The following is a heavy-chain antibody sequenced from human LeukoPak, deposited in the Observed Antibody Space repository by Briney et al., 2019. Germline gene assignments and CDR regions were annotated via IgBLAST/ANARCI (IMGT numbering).Heavy chain of an antibody. CDR2: IIADGAGR. CDR3: ARIITAAGSDY. Sequence: GGSLRLSCAASGFTFSTYAMSWVRQAPGKGLEWVSSIIADGAGRYYADSVKGRFIISRDNSRNTLYMQMISLRAEDTAVYYCARIITAAGSDYWGQGTLVTVSS. D-gene: IGHD2-15*01. J-gene: IGHJ4*02. CDR1: GFTFSTYA. V-gene: IGHV3-23*01.